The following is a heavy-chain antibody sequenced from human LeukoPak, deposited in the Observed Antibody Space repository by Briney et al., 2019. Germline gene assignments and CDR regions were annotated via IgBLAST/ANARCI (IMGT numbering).Heavy chain of an antibody. CDR1: GFTFDDYA. Sequence: GGSLRLSCAASGFTFDDYAMHWVRQAPGKGLEWVSGISWNSGSIGYADSVKGRFTISRDNAKNSLYLQMNSLRAEDTAVYYCARSHQRVGIEDYWGQGTLVTVSS. CDR3: ARSHQRVGIEDY. CDR2: ISWNSGSI. D-gene: IGHD1-26*01. V-gene: IGHV3-9*01. J-gene: IGHJ4*02.